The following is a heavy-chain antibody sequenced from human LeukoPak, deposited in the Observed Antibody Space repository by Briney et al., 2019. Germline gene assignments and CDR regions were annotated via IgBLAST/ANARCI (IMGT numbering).Heavy chain of an antibody. CDR2: VSYDGSNK. CDR3: AREMGRIYFDY. V-gene: IGHV3-33*01. J-gene: IGHJ4*02. Sequence: GGSLRLSCAASGFSFSSYGIHWVRQTPGKGLEWVAVVSYDGSNKDYADSVKGRFTISRDDSKNTLYLQMNSLRVEDTAVYYCAREMGRIYFDYWGQGTLVTVSS. D-gene: IGHD3-10*01. CDR1: GFSFSSYG.